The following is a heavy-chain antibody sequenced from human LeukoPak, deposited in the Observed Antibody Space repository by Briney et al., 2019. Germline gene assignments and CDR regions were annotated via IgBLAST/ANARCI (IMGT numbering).Heavy chain of an antibody. D-gene: IGHD4-17*01. CDR2: INHSGST. V-gene: IGHV4-34*01. CDR3: ARVGGTVTTVFDY. CDR1: GGSFSGYY. Sequence: PSETLSLTCAVYGGSFSGYYWSWIRQPPGKGLEWIGEINHSGSTNYNPSLKSRVTISVDTSKNQFSLKLSSVTAADTAVYYCARVGGTVTTVFDYWGQGTLVTVSS. J-gene: IGHJ4*02.